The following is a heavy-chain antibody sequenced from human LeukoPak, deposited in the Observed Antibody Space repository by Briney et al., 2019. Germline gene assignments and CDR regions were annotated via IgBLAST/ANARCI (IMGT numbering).Heavy chain of an antibody. CDR3: ARDGRRYYDILTGYLAY. CDR1: GFTVSSNF. Sequence: PGGSLRLSCAASGFTVSSNFVTWVRQAPGKGLEWVSVIYSGGSTYYADSVKGRFTISRDNSKNTLYLQMNSLRAEDTAVYYCARDGRRYYDILTGYLAYWGQGTLVTVSS. CDR2: IYSGGST. D-gene: IGHD3-9*01. J-gene: IGHJ4*02. V-gene: IGHV3-53*01.